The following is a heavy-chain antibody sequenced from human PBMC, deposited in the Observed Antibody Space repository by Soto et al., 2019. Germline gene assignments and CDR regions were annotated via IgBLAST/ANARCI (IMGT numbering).Heavy chain of an antibody. CDR3: AKDRGSGSYAANYYYYGMDV. CDR1: GFTFDDYA. CDR2: INWNSGSI. V-gene: IGHV3-9*01. Sequence: EEQLVESGGGLVQPGRSLRLSCAASGFTFDDYAMHWVRQAPGKGLEWVSGINWNSGSIGYADSVKGRFTISRDNAKTPVYLQMNSLRAEDTALYYCAKDRGSGSYAANYYYYGMDVWGQGTTVTGSS. D-gene: IGHD3-10*01. J-gene: IGHJ6*02.